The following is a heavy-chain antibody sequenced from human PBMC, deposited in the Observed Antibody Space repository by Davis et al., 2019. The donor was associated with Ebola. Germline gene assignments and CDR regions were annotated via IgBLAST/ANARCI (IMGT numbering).Heavy chain of an antibody. CDR3: ARDVRGITGPSEY. CDR1: GYTFTSYD. CDR2: ISAYNGNT. D-gene: IGHD1-1*01. V-gene: IGHV1-18*01. J-gene: IGHJ4*02. Sequence: AASVQVSCKASGYTFTSYDINWVRQAPGQGLEWMGWISAYNGNTNYAQKLQGRITMTTDTSTSTAYMELRSLRSDDTARYYCARDVRGITGPSEYWGQGTLVTVSS.